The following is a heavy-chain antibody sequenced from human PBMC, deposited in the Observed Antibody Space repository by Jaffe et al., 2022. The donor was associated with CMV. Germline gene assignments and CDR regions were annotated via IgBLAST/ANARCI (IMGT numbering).Heavy chain of an antibody. V-gene: IGHV3-9*01. CDR1: GFTFDDYA. D-gene: IGHD2-2*01. J-gene: IGHJ6*02. CDR2: ISWNSGSI. CDR3: AKNRVDCSSTSCYGLGMDV. Sequence: EVQLVESGGGLVQPGRSLRLSCAASGFTFDDYAMHWVRQAPGKGLEWVSGISWNSGSIGYADSVKGRFTISRDNAKNSLYLQMNSLRAEDTALYYCAKNRVDCSSTSCYGLGMDVWGQGTTVTVSS.